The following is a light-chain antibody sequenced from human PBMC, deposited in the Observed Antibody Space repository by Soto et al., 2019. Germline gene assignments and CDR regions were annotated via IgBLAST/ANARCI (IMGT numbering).Light chain of an antibody. Sequence: DIQMTQSPSSLSAYVGDRVTITCRASQSISTYLNWYQQKPGKAPRLLIFAATRLQRGVPSRFTGSGSGTDFTLTINSLQPEDFASYYCQQSYTTLMWTLGQGTKVDIK. CDR1: QSISTY. CDR2: AAT. V-gene: IGKV1-39*01. CDR3: QQSYTTLMWT. J-gene: IGKJ1*01.